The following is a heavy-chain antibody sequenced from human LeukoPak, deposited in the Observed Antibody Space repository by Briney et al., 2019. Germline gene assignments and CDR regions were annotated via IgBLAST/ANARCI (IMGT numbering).Heavy chain of an antibody. V-gene: IGHV3-7*02. CDR3: SSSTAIGY. Sequence: GGSLRLSCAASGFTFSSYWMSWVRQAPGKGLEWVANIKQDGSEKYYVDSVKGRFTISRDNAKNSLYLQMSSLRTEDTAVYYCSSSTAIGYWGLGTLVTVSS. J-gene: IGHJ4*02. CDR2: IKQDGSEK. CDR1: GFTFSSYW.